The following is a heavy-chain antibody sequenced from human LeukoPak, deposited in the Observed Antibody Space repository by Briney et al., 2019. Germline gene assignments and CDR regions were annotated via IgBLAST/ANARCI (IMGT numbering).Heavy chain of an antibody. CDR1: GYRFTTYG. CDR2: ISVYNGKT. J-gene: IGHJ4*02. CDR3: ARDSPDGSGTYYNDSPDY. Sequence: ASVKVSCKASGYRFTTYGISWVRQAPGQGLEWMGWISVYNGKTNYAQKLQGRVTMTTDTSTNTAFMELRSLRSDDTAIYYCARDSPDGSGTYYNDSPDYWGQGTLVTVSS. V-gene: IGHV1-18*01. D-gene: IGHD3-10*01.